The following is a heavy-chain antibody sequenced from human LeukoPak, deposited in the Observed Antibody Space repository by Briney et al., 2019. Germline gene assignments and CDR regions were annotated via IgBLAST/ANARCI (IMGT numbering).Heavy chain of an antibody. D-gene: IGHD1-26*01. J-gene: IGHJ3*02. CDR2: FDPEDGET. CDR3: ATRGSYFAFDI. CDR1: GGTFSSYA. V-gene: IGHV1-24*01. Sequence: GASVKVSCRASGGTFSSYAISWVRQAPGQGLEWVGGFDPEDGETIYAQKFQGRVTMTEDTSTDAAYMELSSLRSEDTAVYYCATRGSYFAFDIWGQGTMVTVSS.